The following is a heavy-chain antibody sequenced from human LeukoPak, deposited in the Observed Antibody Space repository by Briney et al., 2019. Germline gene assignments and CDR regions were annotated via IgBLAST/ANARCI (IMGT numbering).Heavy chain of an antibody. Sequence: GGSLRLSCAASGFTFSSYWMSWVRQAPGKGLEWVANIKQDGSEKYYVDSVKGRFTISRDNAKNSLYLQMNSLRAEDTAVYYCARDQKNYYDSSGYDYWGQGTLVTVSS. CDR1: GFTFSSYW. CDR3: ARDQKNYYDSSGYDY. V-gene: IGHV3-7*01. D-gene: IGHD3-22*01. J-gene: IGHJ4*02. CDR2: IKQDGSEK.